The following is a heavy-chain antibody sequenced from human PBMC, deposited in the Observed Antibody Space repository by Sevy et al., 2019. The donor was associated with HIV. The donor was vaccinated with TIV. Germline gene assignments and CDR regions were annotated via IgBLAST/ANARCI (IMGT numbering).Heavy chain of an antibody. CDR1: GFTFSTYW. D-gene: IGHD3-22*01. CDR3: ARVAPYYYDSSDDYYTPYFDY. CDR2: IKQDGSEK. Sequence: GGSLRLSCAASGFTFSTYWMSWVRQAPGKGLEWVANIKQDGSEKYYVDSVKGRFIISRDNAKNSLYLQMNSLRAEDTAVYSCARVAPYYYDSSDDYYTPYFDYWGQGTLVTVSS. J-gene: IGHJ4*02. V-gene: IGHV3-7*01.